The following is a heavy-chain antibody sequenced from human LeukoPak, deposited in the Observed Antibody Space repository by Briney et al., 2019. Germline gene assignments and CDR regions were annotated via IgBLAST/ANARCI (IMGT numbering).Heavy chain of an antibody. Sequence: GGSLRLSCAASGFTFSNAWMSWVRRAPGKGLEWVSAISGSGGSTYYADSVKGRFTISRDNSKNTLYLQMNSLRAEDTAVYYCAKVPMIVVVPTSDYWGQGTLVTVSS. J-gene: IGHJ4*02. CDR1: GFTFSNAW. CDR3: AKVPMIVVVPTSDY. V-gene: IGHV3-23*01. D-gene: IGHD3-22*01. CDR2: ISGSGGST.